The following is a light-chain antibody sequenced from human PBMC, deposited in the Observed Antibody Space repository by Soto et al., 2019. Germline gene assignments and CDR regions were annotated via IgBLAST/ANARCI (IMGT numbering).Light chain of an antibody. V-gene: IGLV2-14*01. Sequence: QSALTQPASVSGSPGQSITISCTGTSSDVGSYNYVSWYQQHPGKAPKLMIYEVSYRPSGVSDRFSGSKSGTTASLTIAGLQSEDEADYYCSSYTSSGTRVFGGGPKLTVL. J-gene: IGLJ3*02. CDR1: SSDVGSYNY. CDR2: EVS. CDR3: SSYTSSGTRV.